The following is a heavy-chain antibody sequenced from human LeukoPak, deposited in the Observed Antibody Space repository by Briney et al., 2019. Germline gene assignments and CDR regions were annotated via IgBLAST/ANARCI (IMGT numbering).Heavy chain of an antibody. CDR3: ACVVRGAFDI. CDR2: INPSGGST. Sequence: ASVKVSCKASGFTFTSYYMDWVRQAPGQGLEWMGIINPSGGSTSYPQKFQGRVTMTRDTSTSTVYMELSSLRSEDTAVYYCACVVRGAFDIWGQGTLVTVSS. J-gene: IGHJ3*02. CDR1: GFTFTSYY. V-gene: IGHV1-46*03. D-gene: IGHD2-21*01.